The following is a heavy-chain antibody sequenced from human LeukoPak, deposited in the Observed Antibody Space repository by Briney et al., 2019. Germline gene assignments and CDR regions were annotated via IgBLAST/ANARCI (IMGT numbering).Heavy chain of an antibody. Sequence: GGSLRLSCTASGFTFGDYAMSWVRQAPGKGLEWVGFIRSKAYGGTTEYAASVKGRFTISRDDSKSIAYLQMNSLKTEDTAVYYCTRSPYQLLFAYYFDYWGQGTLVTVSS. J-gene: IGHJ4*02. V-gene: IGHV3-49*04. CDR3: TRSPYQLLFAYYFDY. D-gene: IGHD2-2*01. CDR1: GFTFGDYA. CDR2: IRSKAYGGTT.